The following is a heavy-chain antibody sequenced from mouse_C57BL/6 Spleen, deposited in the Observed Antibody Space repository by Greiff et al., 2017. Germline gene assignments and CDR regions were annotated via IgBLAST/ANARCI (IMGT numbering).Heavy chain of an antibody. Sequence: EVQLQQSGPELVKPGDSVKISCKASGYSFTGYFMNWVMQSHGKSLEWIGRINPYNGDTFYNQKFKGKATLTVDKSSSTANMELRSLTSEDSAVYYCARKGSNSLYFDVWGTGTTVTVSS. CDR2: INPYNGDT. J-gene: IGHJ1*03. CDR1: GYSFTGYF. V-gene: IGHV1-20*01. D-gene: IGHD2-5*01. CDR3: ARKGSNSLYFDV.